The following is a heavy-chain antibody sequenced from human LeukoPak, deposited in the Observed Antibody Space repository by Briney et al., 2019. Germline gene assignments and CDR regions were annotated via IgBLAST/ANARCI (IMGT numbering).Heavy chain of an antibody. J-gene: IGHJ4*02. CDR3: ARVKMATIHYFDY. V-gene: IGHV1-46*01. CDR2: INPSGGST. Sequence: ASVKVSCKASGYTFTGYYMHWVRQAPGQGLEWMGIINPSGGSTSYAQKFQGRVTMTRDMSTSTVHMELSSLRSEDTAVYYCARVKMATIHYFDYWGQGTLVTVSS. D-gene: IGHD5-24*01. CDR1: GYTFTGYY.